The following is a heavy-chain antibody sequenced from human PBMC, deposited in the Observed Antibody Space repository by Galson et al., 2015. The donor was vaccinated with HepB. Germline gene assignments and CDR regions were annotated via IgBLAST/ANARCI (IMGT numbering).Heavy chain of an antibody. J-gene: IGHJ6*03. CDR2: IIPIFGTA. CDR1: GGTFSSYA. CDR3: ARDGKSIAARLIYYYYMDV. D-gene: IGHD6-6*01. V-gene: IGHV1-69*13. Sequence: SVKVSCKASGGTFSSYAISWVRQAPGQGLEWMGGIIPIFGTANYAQKFQGRVTITADESTSTAYMELSSLRSEDTAVYYCARDGKSIAARLIYYYYMDVWGKGTTVTVSS.